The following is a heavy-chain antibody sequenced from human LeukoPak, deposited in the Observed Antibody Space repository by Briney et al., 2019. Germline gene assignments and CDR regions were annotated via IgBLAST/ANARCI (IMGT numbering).Heavy chain of an antibody. CDR1: GGSISSYY. Sequence: SETLSLTCTVSGGSISSYYWSWIRQPPGKGLEWIGYIYYSGSTNYNPSLKSRVTISVDTSKNQFSLKLSSVTAADTAVYYCARAPAGSGWSYYYYYYGMDVWGQGTTVTVSS. CDR3: ARAPAGSGWSYYYYYYGMDV. V-gene: IGHV4-59*12. CDR2: IYYSGST. J-gene: IGHJ6*02. D-gene: IGHD6-19*01.